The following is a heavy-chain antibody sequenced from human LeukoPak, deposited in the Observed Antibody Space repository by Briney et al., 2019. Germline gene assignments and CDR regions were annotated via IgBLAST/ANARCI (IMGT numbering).Heavy chain of an antibody. D-gene: IGHD2-2*01. CDR1: GGSFSGYY. CDR2: INHSGST. J-gene: IGHJ5*02. V-gene: IGHV4-34*01. Sequence: SETLSLTCAVYGGSFSGYYWSWIRQPPGKGLEWIGEINHSGSTNYNPSLKSRVTISVDTSKNQFSLKLSSVTAADTAVYYCARGVCSSTSCYDDWFDPWGQGTLVTVSS. CDR3: ARGVCSSTSCYDDWFDP.